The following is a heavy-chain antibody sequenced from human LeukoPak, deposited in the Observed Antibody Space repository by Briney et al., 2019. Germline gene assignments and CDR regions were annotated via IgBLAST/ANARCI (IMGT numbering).Heavy chain of an antibody. Sequence: PSETLSLTCAVYGGSFSGYYWSWIRQPPGKGLEWIGEINHSGSTNYNPSLKSRVTISVDTSKNQFSLKLSSVTAADTAVYYCARGYYDILTPTGGMDVWGQGTTVTVSS. CDR1: GGSFSGYY. V-gene: IGHV4-34*01. J-gene: IGHJ6*02. CDR2: INHSGST. D-gene: IGHD3-9*01. CDR3: ARGYYDILTPTGGMDV.